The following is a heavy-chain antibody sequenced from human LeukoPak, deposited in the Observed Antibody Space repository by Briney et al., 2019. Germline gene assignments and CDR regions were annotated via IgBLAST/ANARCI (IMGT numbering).Heavy chain of an antibody. V-gene: IGHV1-24*01. J-gene: IGHJ6*02. D-gene: IGHD6-13*01. CDR2: FDPEDGET. Sequence: ASVKVSCKVSGYTLTELSKHWVRQAPGKGLEWMGGFDPEDGETIYAQKFQGRVTMTEDTSTDTAYMELSSLRSEDTAVYYCAVSRVAAAGTPSYYYYGMDVWGQGTTVTVSS. CDR3: AVSRVAAAGTPSYYYYGMDV. CDR1: GYTLTELS.